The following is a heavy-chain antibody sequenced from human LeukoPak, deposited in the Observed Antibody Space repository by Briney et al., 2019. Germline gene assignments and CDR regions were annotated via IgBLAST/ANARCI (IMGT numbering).Heavy chain of an antibody. CDR3: ARGANSSGWYKGFDY. V-gene: IGHV4-34*01. CDR1: GGSFSGYY. Sequence: PSETLSLTCAVYGGSFSGYYWSWIRQPPGKGLEWIGEINHSGSTNYNPSLKSRVTISVDTSMYQFSLKLSSVTAADTAVYYCARGANSSGWYKGFDYWGQGTLVTVSS. D-gene: IGHD6-19*01. CDR2: INHSGST. J-gene: IGHJ4*02.